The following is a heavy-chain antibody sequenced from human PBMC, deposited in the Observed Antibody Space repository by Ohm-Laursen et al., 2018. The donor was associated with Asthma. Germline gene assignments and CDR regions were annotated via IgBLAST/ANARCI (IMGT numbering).Heavy chain of an antibody. D-gene: IGHD4-17*01. CDR2: IPYDGSNK. J-gene: IGHJ4*02. CDR1: GFTFSSYA. CDR3: ARAHGDYKLDY. Sequence: SLRLSCAASGFTFSSYAMHWVRQAPGKGLEWVAVIPYDGSNKYYADSVKGRFTISRDNSKNTLYLQMNSLRAEDTAVYYCARAHGDYKLDYWGQGTLVTVSS. V-gene: IGHV3-30-3*01.